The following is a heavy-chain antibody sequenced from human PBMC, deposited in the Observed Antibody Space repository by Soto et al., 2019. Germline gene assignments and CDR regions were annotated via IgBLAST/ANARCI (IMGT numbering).Heavy chain of an antibody. CDR1: GGTFSSYT. V-gene: IGHV1-69*02. D-gene: IGHD4-17*01. J-gene: IGHJ5*02. CDR2: IIPILGIA. Sequence: QVQLVQSGAEVKKPGSSVKVSCKASGGTFSSYTISWVRQAPGQGLEWMGRIIPILGIANYAQKFQGRVTITADKATSQAYMALSSLRSEDTDVDDCARLGFEDYGAYEGGGWWFDPWGQGTLVTVSS. CDR3: ARLGFEDYGAYEGGGWWFDP.